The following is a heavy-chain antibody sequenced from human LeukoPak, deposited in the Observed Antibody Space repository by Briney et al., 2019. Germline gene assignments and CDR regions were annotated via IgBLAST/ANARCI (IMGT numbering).Heavy chain of an antibody. CDR3: ARVRVVIADDFWSGYRGGSYYYYMDV. V-gene: IGHV4-4*02. Sequence: PSETLSLTCAVSGGSISSSNWWSWVRQPPGKGLEWIGEIYHSGSINYNPSLKSRVTISVDKSKNQFSLKLSSVTAADTAVYYCARVRVVIADDFWSGYRGGSYYYYMDVWGKGTTVTVSS. J-gene: IGHJ6*03. CDR1: GGSISSSNW. D-gene: IGHD3-3*01. CDR2: IYHSGSI.